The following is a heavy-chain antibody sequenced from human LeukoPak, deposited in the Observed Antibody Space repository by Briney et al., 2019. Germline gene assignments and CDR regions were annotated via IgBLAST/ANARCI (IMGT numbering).Heavy chain of an antibody. Sequence: HPGGSLRLSCAASGFTVSSNYMSWVRQAPGKGLEWVSVIYSGGSTYYADSVKGRFTISRDNSKNTLYLQMNSLRAEDTAVYYCAREETSPYYDFWSGSTAKTIRTYYFDYWGQGTLVTVSS. CDR3: AREETSPYYDFWSGSTAKTIRTYYFDY. J-gene: IGHJ4*02. CDR2: IYSGGST. D-gene: IGHD3-3*01. V-gene: IGHV3-66*01. CDR1: GFTVSSNY.